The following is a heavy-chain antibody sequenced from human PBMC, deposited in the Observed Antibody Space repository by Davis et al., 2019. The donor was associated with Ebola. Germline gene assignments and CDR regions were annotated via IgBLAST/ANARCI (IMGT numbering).Heavy chain of an antibody. CDR1: GASISTSTDY. Sequence: PSETLSLTCTVSGASISTSTDYCGWIRQPPGKGLEWIARIMYRGSPYYNPSLKSRITISMDTSKNHFSLQLRSVTAADTAVYYCAGRDSMKYNSDVFAVWGRGTLATVSS. CDR3: AGRDSMKYNSDVFAV. D-gene: IGHD1-1*01. CDR2: IMYRGSP. V-gene: IGHV4-39*02. J-gene: IGHJ3*01.